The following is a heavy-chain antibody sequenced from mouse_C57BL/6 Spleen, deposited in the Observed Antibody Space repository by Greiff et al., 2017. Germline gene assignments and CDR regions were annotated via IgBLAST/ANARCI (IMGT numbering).Heavy chain of an antibody. Sequence: VKLMESGAELVKPGASVKMSCKASGYTFTTYPIEWMKQNHGKSLEWIGNFHPYNDDTKYNEKFKGKATLTVEKSSSTVYLELSRLTSDDSAVYYCARPVTTVGEVYFDYWGQGTTLTVSS. CDR1: GYTFTTYP. J-gene: IGHJ2*01. CDR2: FHPYNDDT. CDR3: ARPVTTVGEVYFDY. V-gene: IGHV1-47*01. D-gene: IGHD1-1*01.